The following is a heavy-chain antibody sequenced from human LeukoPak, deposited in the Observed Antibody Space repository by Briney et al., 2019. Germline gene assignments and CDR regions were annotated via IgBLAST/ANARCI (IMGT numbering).Heavy chain of an antibody. D-gene: IGHD5-18*01. CDR2: IYTSGST. CDR1: GGSISSGSYY. CDR3: ARQDRGYCYGPYFDY. V-gene: IGHV4-61*02. J-gene: IGHJ4*02. Sequence: SETLSLTCTVSGGSISSGSYYWSWIRQPAGKGLEWIGRIYTSGSTNYNPSLKSRVTISVDTSKNQFSLKLSSVTAADTAVYYCARQDRGYCYGPYFDYWGQGALVTVSS.